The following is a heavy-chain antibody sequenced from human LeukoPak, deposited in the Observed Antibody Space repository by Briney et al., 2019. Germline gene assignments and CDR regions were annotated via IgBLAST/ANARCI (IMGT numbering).Heavy chain of an antibody. J-gene: IGHJ4*02. CDR2: INTDGSIT. CDR3: ARDRGPRTGFMVREAYDY. Sequence: GGSLRLSCAASGFTFSDYWIHWVRQAPGKGLVWVSRINTDGSITNYADSVKGRFSISRDNAKNTLYLQLSSLRAEDTAVYYCARDRGPRTGFMVREAYDYWGQGTLVTVSS. CDR1: GFTFSDYW. D-gene: IGHD3-10*01. V-gene: IGHV3-74*01.